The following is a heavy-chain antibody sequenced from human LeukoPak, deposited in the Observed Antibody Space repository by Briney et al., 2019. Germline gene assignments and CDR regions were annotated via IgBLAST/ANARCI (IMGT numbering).Heavy chain of an antibody. CDR2: ISAYNGNT. J-gene: IGHJ3*02. CDR1: GYTFTSYG. CDR3: ARVPRAIQLWYLGDDAFDI. D-gene: IGHD5-18*01. V-gene: IGHV1-18*01. Sequence: ASVKVSCKASGYTFTSYGISWVRQAPGQGLEWMGWISAYNGNTNYAQKLQGRVTMTTDTSTSTAYTELRSLRSDDTAVYYCARVPRAIQLWYLGDDAFDIWGQGTMVTVSS.